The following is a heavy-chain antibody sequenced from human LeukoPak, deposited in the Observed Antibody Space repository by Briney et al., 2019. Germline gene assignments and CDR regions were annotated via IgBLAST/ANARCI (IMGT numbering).Heavy chain of an antibody. V-gene: IGHV3-74*01. D-gene: IGHD4-23*01. CDR1: GFTFSSYW. J-gene: IGHJ4*02. CDR3: ARGRPHGNDY. Sequence: GGSLRLSCAASGFTFSSYWMNWVRQAPGKGLVWVSRIASDGSSTTYADSVKGRFSISRDNAKNTLYLQMNSLRVEDTAVYYCARGRPHGNDYWGQGPWSPSPQ. CDR2: IASDGSST.